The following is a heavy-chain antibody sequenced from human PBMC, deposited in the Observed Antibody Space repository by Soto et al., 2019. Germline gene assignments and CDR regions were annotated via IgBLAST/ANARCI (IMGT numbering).Heavy chain of an antibody. CDR2: IFSNDEK. Sequence: QVTLKESGPVLVKPTEPLTLTCTVSGFSLSNARMGVSWIRQPPGKALEWLAHIFSNDEKSYSTSLKSRLTISKDTSKSQVVLTMTNMDPVDTATYYCARGYCSSTSCYRFDYWGQGTLVTVSS. CDR1: GFSLSNARMG. J-gene: IGHJ4*02. V-gene: IGHV2-26*01. CDR3: ARGYCSSTSCYRFDY. D-gene: IGHD2-2*01.